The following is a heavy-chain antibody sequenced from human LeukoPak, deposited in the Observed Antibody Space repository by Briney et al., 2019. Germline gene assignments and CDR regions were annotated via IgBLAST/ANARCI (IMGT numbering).Heavy chain of an antibody. Sequence: GGSLRLSCAASGFPFSSYYMHWVRQVPGKGLGWVSRINGDESSTTYADSVKGRFTISRDNAKNTLYLQMNTLRAEDTAVYYCARVRDCGGGSCFSYLDYWGQGTLVTVSS. J-gene: IGHJ4*02. D-gene: IGHD2-15*01. V-gene: IGHV3-74*01. CDR1: GFPFSSYY. CDR2: INGDESST. CDR3: ARVRDCGGGSCFSYLDY.